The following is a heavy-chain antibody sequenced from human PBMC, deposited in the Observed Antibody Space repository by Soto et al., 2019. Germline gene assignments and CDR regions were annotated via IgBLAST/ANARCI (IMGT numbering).Heavy chain of an antibody. Sequence: NPSETLSLTCTVSGGSISSYYWSWIRQPPGKGLEWIGYIYYSGSTNYNPSLKSRVTISVDTSKNQFSLKLSSVTAADTAVYYCAREYREDTIFGVVISNWFDPWGQGTLVTVSS. J-gene: IGHJ5*02. V-gene: IGHV4-59*01. D-gene: IGHD3-3*01. CDR3: AREYREDTIFGVVISNWFDP. CDR1: GGSISSYY. CDR2: IYYSGST.